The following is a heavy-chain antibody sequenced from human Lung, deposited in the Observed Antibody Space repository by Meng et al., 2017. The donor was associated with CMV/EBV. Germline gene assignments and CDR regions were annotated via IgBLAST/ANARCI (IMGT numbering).Heavy chain of an antibody. CDR2: IRHDGSNK. D-gene: IGHD3-16*01. J-gene: IGHJ4*02. CDR1: GFTFETYG. Sequence: GESLKISCAASGFTFETYGMHWVRQAPGKRLEWVAFIRHDGSNKFYGDSVRGRFTISRDNSKNTLYLEMNSLRAEETAMYYCAKDQLLFGGPNAYFDDWGQGTLVTVSS. CDR3: AKDQLLFGGPNAYFDD. V-gene: IGHV3-30*02.